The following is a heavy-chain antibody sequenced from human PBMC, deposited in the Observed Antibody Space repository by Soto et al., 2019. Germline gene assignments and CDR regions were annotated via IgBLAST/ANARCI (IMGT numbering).Heavy chain of an antibody. Sequence: GGSLRLSCAASGFTFSDYAMHWVRQAPGKGLEWVSAISYGGGKTYYADSVKGRFTISRDNSKNTLYLQMNSLRAEDTAVYYCAKNPGYYYDSTGYHFDYWGQGTLVTVSS. CDR2: ISYGGGKT. J-gene: IGHJ4*02. CDR1: GFTFSDYA. CDR3: AKNPGYYYDSTGYHFDY. D-gene: IGHD3-22*01. V-gene: IGHV3-23*01.